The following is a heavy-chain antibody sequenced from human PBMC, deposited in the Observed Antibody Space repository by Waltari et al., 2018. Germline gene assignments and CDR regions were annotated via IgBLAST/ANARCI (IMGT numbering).Heavy chain of an antibody. CDR2: VFYSGSY. CDR1: GDSISSSNYY. J-gene: IGHJ5*02. V-gene: IGHV4-39*01. CDR3: ARQGKRELGNFFDP. Sequence: QVQLQESGPGLVKPSETLSLTCTVSGDSISSSNYYWAWIRQPPGKGLEWIGSVFYSGSYYDNLSLRRRVTISVDRSKNQFSLRLTSVTATDTGVYYCARQGKRELGNFFDPWGQGALVIVSS. D-gene: IGHD1-7*01.